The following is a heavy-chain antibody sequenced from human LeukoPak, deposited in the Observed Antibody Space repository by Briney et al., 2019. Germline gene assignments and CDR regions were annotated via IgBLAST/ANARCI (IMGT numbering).Heavy chain of an antibody. CDR2: ISGSGGST. V-gene: IGHV3-23*01. Sequence: GGSVRLSCAASGFTFSSYAMSWVRQAPGKGLEWVSAISGSGGSTYYADSVKGRFTISRDNSKNTLYLQMNSLRAEDTAVYYCAKDQRQWLVGPDYWGQGTLVTVSS. CDR3: AKDQRQWLVGPDY. J-gene: IGHJ4*02. D-gene: IGHD6-19*01. CDR1: GFTFSSYA.